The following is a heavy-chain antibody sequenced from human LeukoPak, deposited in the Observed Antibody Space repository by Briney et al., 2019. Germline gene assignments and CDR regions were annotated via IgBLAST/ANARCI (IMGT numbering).Heavy chain of an antibody. J-gene: IGHJ4*02. D-gene: IGHD1-7*01. V-gene: IGHV3-74*03. CDR3: VAYNWNYPEY. CDR1: GFSFRGYF. CDR2: INPYGSDT. Sequence: GGSLRLSCAASGFSFRGYFMYWVRQAPGKGLVWVSRINPYGSDTEYADSVKGRFTISRDNAKNTLYMQMNSLREEDTAVYYCVAYNWNYPEYWGQGTLVTVSS.